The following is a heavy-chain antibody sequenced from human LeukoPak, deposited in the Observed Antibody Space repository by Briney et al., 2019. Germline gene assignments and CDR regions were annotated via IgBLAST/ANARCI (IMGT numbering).Heavy chain of an antibody. CDR1: GGSISSYY. CDR3: AEGMAAAGSEYFQH. Sequence: SETLSLTCTVSGGSISSYYWSWIRQPPGKGLEWIGYIYCSGSTNYNPSLKSRVTISVDTSKNQFSLKLSSVTAADTAVYYCAEGMAAAGSEYFQHWGQGTLVTVSS. V-gene: IGHV4-59*01. D-gene: IGHD6-13*01. J-gene: IGHJ1*01. CDR2: IYCSGST.